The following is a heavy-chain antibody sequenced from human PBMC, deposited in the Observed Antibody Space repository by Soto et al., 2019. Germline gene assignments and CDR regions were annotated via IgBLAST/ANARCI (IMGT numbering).Heavy chain of an antibody. CDR2: IIPIFGTA. D-gene: IGHD1-26*01. Sequence: QVQLVQSGAEVKKPGSSVKVSCKASGGTFSSYAISWVRQAPGQGLEWMGGIIPIFGTANYAQKFQGRVTITADESASTAYMELSSLRSEDTAVYYCARDSGSYSSYGMDVWGQGTTVTVSS. J-gene: IGHJ6*02. V-gene: IGHV1-69*01. CDR3: ARDSGSYSSYGMDV. CDR1: GGTFSSYA.